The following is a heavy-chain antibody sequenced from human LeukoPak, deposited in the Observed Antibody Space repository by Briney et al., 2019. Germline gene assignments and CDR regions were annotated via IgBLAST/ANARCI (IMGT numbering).Heavy chain of an antibody. J-gene: IGHJ4*02. Sequence: GSSVKVSCKASGGTFSSYAISWVRQAPGQGLEWMGGIIPIFGTANYAQKFQGRVTITTDESTSTAYMELSSLRSEDTAVYYCARGKGRYCSSTSCYEGFDYWGQGTLVTVSS. D-gene: IGHD2-2*01. CDR3: ARGKGRYCSSTSCYEGFDY. CDR2: IIPIFGTA. V-gene: IGHV1-69*05. CDR1: GGTFSSYA.